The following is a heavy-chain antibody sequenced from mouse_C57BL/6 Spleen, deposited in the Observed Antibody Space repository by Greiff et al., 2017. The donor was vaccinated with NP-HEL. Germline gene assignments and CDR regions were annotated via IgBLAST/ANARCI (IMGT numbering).Heavy chain of an antibody. V-gene: IGHV1-64*01. D-gene: IGHD2-2*01. CDR2: IHPNSGST. CDR3: ARSMVTTDPAWFAY. Sequence: QVQLQQPGAELVKPGASVKLSCKASGYTFTSYWMHWVKQRPGQGLEWIGMIHPNSGSTNYNEKFKSKATLTVDKSSSTAYMQLSSLTSEDSAVYYCARSMVTTDPAWFAYWGQGTLVTVSA. J-gene: IGHJ3*01. CDR1: GYTFTSYW.